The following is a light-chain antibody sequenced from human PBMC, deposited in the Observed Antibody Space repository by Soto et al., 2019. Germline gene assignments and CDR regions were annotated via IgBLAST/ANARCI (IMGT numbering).Light chain of an antibody. V-gene: IGLV2-11*01. CDR2: DVT. Sequence: QSALTQPRSVSGSPGQSVTIFCSGTSSDVGGYNYVSWYQLHPGKAPKLMIYDVTKRPSGVPDRFSGSKSGNTASLTISGLQAEDEADYYCCSYSGTYTWVFGGGTKLTVL. CDR3: CSYSGTYTWV. J-gene: IGLJ3*02. CDR1: SSDVGGYNY.